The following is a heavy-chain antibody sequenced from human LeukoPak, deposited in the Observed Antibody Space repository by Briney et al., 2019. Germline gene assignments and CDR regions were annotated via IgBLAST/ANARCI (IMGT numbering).Heavy chain of an antibody. V-gene: IGHV1-8*03. CDR3: ARFRYCSSTSCYTGGRKRNDY. J-gene: IGHJ4*02. CDR2: MNPNSGNT. CDR1: GYTFTSYD. D-gene: IGHD2-2*02. Sequence: ASVKVSCKASGYTFTSYDINGVRQATGQGLEWMGWMNPNSGNTGYAQKFQGRVTITRNTSISTAYMELSSLRSEDTAVYYCARFRYCSSTSCYTGGRKRNDYWGQGTLVTVSS.